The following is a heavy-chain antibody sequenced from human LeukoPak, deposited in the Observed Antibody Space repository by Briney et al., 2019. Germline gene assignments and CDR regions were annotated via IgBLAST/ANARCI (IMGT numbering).Heavy chain of an antibody. J-gene: IGHJ4*02. D-gene: IGHD1-26*01. CDR2: ISYDGGTN. CDR1: GFTFSGYA. V-gene: IGHV3-30*18. CDR3: AKDRLGAPTQGRIDY. Sequence: PGGSLRLSCAGSGFTFSGYAMHWVRQVPDKGLEWLAVISYDGGTNYYADAVKGRFTISRDSSMNTLYLHMNNLSGEDTAVYYCAKDRLGAPTQGRIDYWGQGTLVTVSS.